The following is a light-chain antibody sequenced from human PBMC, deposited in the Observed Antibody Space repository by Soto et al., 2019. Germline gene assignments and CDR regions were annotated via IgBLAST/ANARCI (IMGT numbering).Light chain of an antibody. CDR3: QNNDTPRPT. CDR2: GAS. Sequence: GLSLSPGTLSLSHGERATLSSRASQSVSSSYLAWYQQRPGQAPRFLIYGASSRATGIPDRFRGSGSETDFTLSSSRLEDDEIEVYYYQNNDTPRPTFCGGTKADIK. J-gene: IGKJ4*02. CDR1: QSVSSSY. V-gene: IGKV3-20*01.